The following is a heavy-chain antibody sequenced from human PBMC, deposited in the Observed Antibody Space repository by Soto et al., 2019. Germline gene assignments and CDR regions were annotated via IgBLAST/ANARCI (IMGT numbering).Heavy chain of an antibody. J-gene: IGHJ4*02. CDR1: GGSISSYY. CDR3: AKHGYGGNVGGYYFDY. Sequence: SETLSLTCTVSGGSISSYYWSWIRQPPGKGLEWIGYIYYSGSTNYNPSLKSRVTIAVDTSKNQFSLKLSSVTAADTAVYYCAKHGYGGNVGGYYFDYWGQGTLVTVSS. D-gene: IGHD4-17*01. CDR2: IYYSGST. V-gene: IGHV4-59*01.